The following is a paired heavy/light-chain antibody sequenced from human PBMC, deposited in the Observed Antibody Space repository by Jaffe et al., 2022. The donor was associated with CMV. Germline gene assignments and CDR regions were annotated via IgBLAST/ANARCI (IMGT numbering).Light chain of an antibody. CDR2: KDK. J-gene: IGLJ3*02. V-gene: IGLV3-1*01. Sequence: SYELSQPPSVSVSPGQTASITCSGDKLGQKYVCWYQQKAGQSPVLVMFKDKQRPSGIPERFSGSNSGNTATLTISGTQAMDEAEYYCQAWGTSSAMVFGGGTKLTVL. CDR1: KLGQKY. CDR3: QAWGTSSAMV.
Heavy chain of an antibody. V-gene: IGHV3-33*01. J-gene: IGHJ4*02. CDR1: GFTFLSYG. CDR2: VWYDGNEK. CDR3: ARDAYYSVLSGYPDY. Sequence: QVQLVESGGGVVQPGGSLRLSCAASGFTFLSYGMHWFRQAPGKGLEWVAIVWYDGNEKYYADSVKGRFTISRDNSKDTVHLQMTSLRVEDTAVYYCARDAYYSVLSGYPDYWGLGTRVTVSS. D-gene: IGHD3-3*01.